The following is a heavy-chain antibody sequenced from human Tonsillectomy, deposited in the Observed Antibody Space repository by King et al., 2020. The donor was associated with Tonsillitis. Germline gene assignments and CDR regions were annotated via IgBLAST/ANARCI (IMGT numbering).Heavy chain of an antibody. D-gene: IGHD2-8*01. J-gene: IGHJ4*02. CDR2: INPNSGGT. Sequence: VQLVQSGAEVKKPGASVKVSCKASGYTFTGYYMHWVRQAPGQGLEWMGWINPNSGGTNYAQKFQGRVTMTRDTSISTAHMERSRLRSDDTAVYYCARRWGPRRISYVDDYWGQGTLVTVSS. V-gene: IGHV1-2*02. CDR1: GYTFTGYY. CDR3: ARRWGPRRISYVDDY.